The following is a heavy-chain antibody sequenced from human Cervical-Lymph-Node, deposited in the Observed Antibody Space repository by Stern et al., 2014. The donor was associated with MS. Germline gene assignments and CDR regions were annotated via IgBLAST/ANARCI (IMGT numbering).Heavy chain of an antibody. J-gene: IGHJ4*02. CDR3: ARAKGECSGDDCDVPFDS. CDR1: GFAFSRHG. D-gene: IGHD2-21*02. V-gene: IGHV3-33*01. Sequence: VQLVESGGGVVQPGKSLGLSCTASGFAFSRHGMHWVRQVPGKGLEWVAVIWYDGTNEKYEGSVKGRFTISRDNSKNSLYVEMNSLRVEDTAVYYCARAKGECSGDDCDVPFDSWGQGTLVTVSS. CDR2: IWYDGTNE.